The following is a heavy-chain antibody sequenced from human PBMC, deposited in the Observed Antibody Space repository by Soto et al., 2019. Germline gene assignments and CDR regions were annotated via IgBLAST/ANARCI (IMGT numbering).Heavy chain of an antibody. D-gene: IGHD3-3*01. CDR1: GFTFSNAW. CDR2: IKSKTDGGTT. CDR3: TTGSPIFWSGSKSTEYYYYYYGMDV. J-gene: IGHJ6*02. Sequence: PGGSLRLSCAASGFTFSNAWMNWVRQAPGKGLEWVGRIKSKTDGGTTDYAAPVKGRFTISRDDSKNTLYLQMNSLKTEDTAVYYCTTGSPIFWSGSKSTEYYYYYYGMDVWGQGTTVTVSS. V-gene: IGHV3-15*07.